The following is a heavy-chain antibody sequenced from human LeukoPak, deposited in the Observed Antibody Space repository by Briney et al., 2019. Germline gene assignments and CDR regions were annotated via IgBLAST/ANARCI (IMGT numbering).Heavy chain of an antibody. CDR3: ARGITSTSHADV. Sequence: GGSLRLSCAASGFTFSDYYMGWIRQAPGKGLEWVSYISSSSSYTNYADSVKGRFTISGDNAKNSLYLQMNSLRAEDTAVYYCARGITSTSHADVWGQGTTVTVSS. CDR1: GFTFSDYY. D-gene: IGHD2-2*01. V-gene: IGHV3-11*05. CDR2: ISSSSSYT. J-gene: IGHJ6*02.